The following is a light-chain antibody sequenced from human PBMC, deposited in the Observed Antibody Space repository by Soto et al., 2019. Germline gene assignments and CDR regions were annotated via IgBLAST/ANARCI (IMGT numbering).Light chain of an antibody. CDR2: GAS. V-gene: IGKV3-20*01. CDR3: QQYGSSPSVT. CDR1: QSVSSSY. Sequence: ESVLTQSPATLSLSPGKKATLSCRASQSVSSSYLAWNQQKPGQAPRLLIYGASSRATGIPDRFSGSGSGTDFTLTISRLEPEDFAVYYCQQYGSSPSVTFGQGTKVDIK. J-gene: IGKJ1*01.